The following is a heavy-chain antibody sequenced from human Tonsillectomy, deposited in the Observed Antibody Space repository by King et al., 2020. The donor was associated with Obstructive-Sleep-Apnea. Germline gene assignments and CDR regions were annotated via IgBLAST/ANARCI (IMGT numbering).Heavy chain of an antibody. V-gene: IGHV3-49*03. CDR3: TRDRSGGSGSYYWYFDL. Sequence: VQLVESGGGLVQPGRSLRLSCTASGFTFGDYAMSWFRQAPGKGLEWVGFIRSKAYGGTTEYAASVKGRFTISRDDSKSIAYLQMNSLKTEDTAVYYCTRDRSGGSGSYYWYFDLWGRGTLVTVSS. CDR1: GFTFGDYA. J-gene: IGHJ2*01. CDR2: IRSKAYGGTT. D-gene: IGHD3-10*01.